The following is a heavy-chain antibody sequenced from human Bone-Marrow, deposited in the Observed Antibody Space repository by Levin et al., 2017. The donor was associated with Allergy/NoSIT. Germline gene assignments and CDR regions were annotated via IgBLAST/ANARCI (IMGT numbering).Heavy chain of an antibody. CDR1: GGSVSAGYY. J-gene: IGHJ3*02. D-gene: IGHD3-22*01. CDR2: TYYIGST. V-gene: IGHV4-61*08. Sequence: SQTLSLTCTVSGGSVSAGYYWSWIRQPPGKGLEWIGYTYYIGSTNYNPSLKSRLTISVDRSKSQFTLTLTSVTAADTAVYYCARAMSVPMTEAGGPSDAFDIWGQGTMITVSS. CDR3: ARAMSVPMTEAGGPSDAFDI.